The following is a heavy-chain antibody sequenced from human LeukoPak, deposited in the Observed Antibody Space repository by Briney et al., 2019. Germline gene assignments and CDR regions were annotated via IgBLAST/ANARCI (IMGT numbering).Heavy chain of an antibody. J-gene: IGHJ4*02. V-gene: IGHV4-39*07. CDR1: GGSISSSSYY. D-gene: IGHD4-23*01. Sequence: PSETLSLTCTVSGGSISSSSYYWGWIRQPPGKGLEWIGSIYYSESPTYNPSLKSRVTMSLDPSRNQLSLKLTSVTAADTAMYYCARVQWELGFDYWGQGTLVTVSS. CDR3: ARVQWELGFDY. CDR2: IYYSESP.